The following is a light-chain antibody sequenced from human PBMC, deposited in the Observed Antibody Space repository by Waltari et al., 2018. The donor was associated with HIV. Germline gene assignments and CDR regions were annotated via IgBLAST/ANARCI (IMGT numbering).Light chain of an antibody. Sequence: DIQMTQSPSSLSASVGDRVTITCRASQGISNSLAWYQQNPGKAPKLLLYAASRLESGVPSRFSGSGSGTDYSLTISSLQPEDFATYFCQQYYRSPRTFGQGTKVEIK. J-gene: IGKJ1*01. CDR1: QGISNS. CDR3: QQYYRSPRT. V-gene: IGKV1-NL1*01. CDR2: AAS.